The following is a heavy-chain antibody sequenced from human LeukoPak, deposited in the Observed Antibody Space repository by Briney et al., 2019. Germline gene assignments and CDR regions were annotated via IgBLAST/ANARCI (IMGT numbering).Heavy chain of an antibody. Sequence: ASVKVSCKASGYTFTSYAMHWVRQAPGQRLEWMGWINAGNGNTKYSQKFKGRVTITRDTAASTAYMELSRLRSEDTAVYYCARDAVPYCSSTSCYRMDVWGKGTTVTVSS. J-gene: IGHJ6*04. CDR2: INAGNGNT. CDR3: ARDAVPYCSSTSCYRMDV. V-gene: IGHV1-3*01. CDR1: GYTFTSYA. D-gene: IGHD2-2*01.